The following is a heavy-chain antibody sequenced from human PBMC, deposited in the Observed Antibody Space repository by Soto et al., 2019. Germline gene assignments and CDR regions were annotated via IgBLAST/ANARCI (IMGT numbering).Heavy chain of an antibody. Sequence: GESLKISCKGSGYSFTSYWIGWVRQMPGKGLEWMGIIYPGDSDTRYSPSFQGQVTISADKSISTAYLQWSSLKASDTAMYYCARANIDYYYYMDCWGKGTTVTVSS. CDR3: ARANIDYYYYMDC. J-gene: IGHJ6*03. CDR1: GYSFTSYW. V-gene: IGHV5-51*01. CDR2: IYPGDSDT.